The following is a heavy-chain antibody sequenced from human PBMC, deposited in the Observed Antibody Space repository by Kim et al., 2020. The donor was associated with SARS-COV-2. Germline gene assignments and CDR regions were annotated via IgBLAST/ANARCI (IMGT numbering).Heavy chain of an antibody. D-gene: IGHD2-15*01. Sequence: SETLSLTCTVSGGSINNSFWSWIRQPPWKGLEWIGYIYYTGNTYYNPSLKSRLTISVDTSKNQFSLNLSSVTAADTAVYYCAREGQTVVAATIYAFDIWGQGTMVTVSS. V-gene: IGHV4-59*01. CDR2: IYYTGNT. CDR3: AREGQTVVAATIYAFDI. J-gene: IGHJ3*02. CDR1: GGSINNSF.